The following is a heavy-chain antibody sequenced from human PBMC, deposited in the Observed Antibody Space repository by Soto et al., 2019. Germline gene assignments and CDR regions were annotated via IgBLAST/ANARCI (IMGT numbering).Heavy chain of an antibody. J-gene: IGHJ4*02. CDR2: IYWDDES. CDR1: GFSLRTSGLG. CDR3: VRRRTAFDY. V-gene: IGHV2-5*02. Sequence: QITLKESGPTLVKPTQTLTLTCTVSGFSLRTSGLGVGWIRQPPGKALEWLALIYWDDESRFTPSLKNRLTIARDTSKNQVVLTMTNMDPVDSATYYCVRRRTAFDYWGQGIPVTVSS.